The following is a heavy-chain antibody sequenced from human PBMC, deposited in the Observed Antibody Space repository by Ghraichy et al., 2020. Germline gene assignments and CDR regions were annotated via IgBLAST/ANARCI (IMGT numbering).Heavy chain of an antibody. J-gene: IGHJ4*02. V-gene: IGHV3-30*02. CDR3: ARASVPAAANGAFNY. Sequence: GGSLRLSCAASGFTFSTYGMHWVRQAPGKGLEWVALIRYDGSNKYYADSVKGRFTISRDNSRNTLYLQMDSLRAEDTAVYYCARASVPAAANGAFNYWGQGTLVTVSS. D-gene: IGHD2-2*01. CDR1: GFTFSTYG. CDR2: IRYDGSNK.